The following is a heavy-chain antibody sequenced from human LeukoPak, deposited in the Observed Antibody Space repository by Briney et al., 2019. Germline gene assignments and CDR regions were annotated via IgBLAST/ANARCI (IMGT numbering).Heavy chain of an antibody. Sequence: SETLSLTCTVSGYSISSGYYWGWIRQPPGKGLEWIGSIYHSGSTYYNPSLKSRVTISVDTSKNQFSLKLSSVTAADTAVYYCARGRVTGAFDIWGQGTMVTVSS. D-gene: IGHD2-8*02. CDR2: IYHSGST. V-gene: IGHV4-38-2*02. CDR3: ARGRVTGAFDI. CDR1: GYSISSGYY. J-gene: IGHJ3*02.